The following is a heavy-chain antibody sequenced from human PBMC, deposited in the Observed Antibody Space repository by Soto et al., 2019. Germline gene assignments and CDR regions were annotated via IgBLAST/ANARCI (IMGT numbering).Heavy chain of an antibody. D-gene: IGHD2-15*01. J-gene: IGHJ5*02. V-gene: IGHV1-18*01. CDR1: GYTFTSYG. CDR2: ISAYNGNT. Sequence: ASVKVSCKASGYTFTSYGISWVRQAPGQGLEWMGWISAYNGNTNYAQKLQGRVTMTTDTSTSTAYMELRSLRSGDTAVYYCARDYVVAATLYWFDPWGQGTLVTVSS. CDR3: ARDYVVAATLYWFDP.